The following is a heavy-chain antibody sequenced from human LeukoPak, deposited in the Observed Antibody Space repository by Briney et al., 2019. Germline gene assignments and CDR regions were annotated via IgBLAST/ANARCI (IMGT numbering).Heavy chain of an antibody. CDR1: GYTFTSYG. D-gene: IGHD6-13*01. J-gene: IGHJ4*02. CDR3: ATDTSITAAGNLTY. V-gene: IGHV1-18*01. CDR2: ISAYNGNT. Sequence: ASVKVSCKASGYTFTSYGISWVRQAPGQGLEWMGWISAYNGNTNYAQNLQGRVTMTTDTSTRTAYMELNSLRSEDTAVYFCATDTSITAAGNLTYWGQGTLVTVSS.